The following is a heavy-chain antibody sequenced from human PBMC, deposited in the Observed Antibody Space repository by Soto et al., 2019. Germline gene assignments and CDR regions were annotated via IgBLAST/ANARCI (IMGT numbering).Heavy chain of an antibody. J-gene: IGHJ6*02. V-gene: IGHV3-23*01. CDR3: AKDRGFLEGIPQGGLDV. CDR2: LSSTGGST. D-gene: IGHD3-3*01. CDR1: GFTFRKYV. Sequence: EVQLLESGGGLAQPGGSLRLSCEVSGFTFRKYVMTWVRQAPGKGLEWVSSLSSTGGSTYYADSVKGRFTVSRDNSKNTLVLQMNSLRAEDTAIYYCAKDRGFLEGIPQGGLDVWGPGTTVAVSS.